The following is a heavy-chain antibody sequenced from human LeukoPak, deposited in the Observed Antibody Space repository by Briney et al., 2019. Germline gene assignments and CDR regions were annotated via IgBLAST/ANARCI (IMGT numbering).Heavy chain of an antibody. CDR3: ALLPSYYYGSGSLDY. Sequence: GGSLRLSCAASGFTFSSYAMNWVRQAPGKGLEWVSAISGSGGSTYYADSVKGRFTISRDNSKNTLYLQMNSLRAEDTAVYYCALLPSYYYGSGSLDYWGQGTLVTVSS. CDR2: ISGSGGST. CDR1: GFTFSSYA. D-gene: IGHD3-10*01. J-gene: IGHJ4*02. V-gene: IGHV3-23*01.